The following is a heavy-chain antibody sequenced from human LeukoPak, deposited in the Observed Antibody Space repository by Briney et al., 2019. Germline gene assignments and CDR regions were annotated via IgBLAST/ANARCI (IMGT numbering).Heavy chain of an antibody. CDR3: ARDRNYYGSGSSGMDV. CDR1: GGSISSGDYY. Sequence: SQTLSLTCTVSGGSISSGDYYWGWIRQPPGKGLEWIGYIYYSGSTYYNPSLKSRVTISVDTSKNQFSLKLSSVTAADTAVYYCARDRNYYGSGSSGMDVWGKGTTVTVSS. D-gene: IGHD3-10*01. V-gene: IGHV4-30-4*01. CDR2: IYYSGST. J-gene: IGHJ6*04.